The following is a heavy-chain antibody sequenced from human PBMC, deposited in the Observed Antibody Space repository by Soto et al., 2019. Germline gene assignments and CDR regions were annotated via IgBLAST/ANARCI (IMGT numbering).Heavy chain of an antibody. CDR1: GYTFTSYD. Sequence: ASVKVSCKASGYTFTSYDINWVRQATGQGLEWMGWMNPNSGNTGYAQKFQGRVTMTRNTSISTAYMELSSLGSEDTAVYYCARLGGGDIVVVVAATALDYWGQGTLVTVSS. CDR3: ARLGGGDIVVVVAATALDY. V-gene: IGHV1-8*01. D-gene: IGHD2-15*01. CDR2: MNPNSGNT. J-gene: IGHJ4*02.